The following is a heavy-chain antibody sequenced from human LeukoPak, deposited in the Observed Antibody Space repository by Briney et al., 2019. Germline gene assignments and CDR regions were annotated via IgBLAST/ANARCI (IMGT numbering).Heavy chain of an antibody. Sequence: PGGSLRLSCAASGFTFSSYAMTWVRQAPGKGLEWVSALTGSGGSTHYADSVKGRFTISRDNAKNSLYLQMNSLRAEDTAVYYCARDLDIAAAGSDYWGQGTLVTVSS. J-gene: IGHJ4*02. V-gene: IGHV3-23*01. CDR3: ARDLDIAAAGSDY. D-gene: IGHD6-13*01. CDR2: LTGSGGST. CDR1: GFTFSSYA.